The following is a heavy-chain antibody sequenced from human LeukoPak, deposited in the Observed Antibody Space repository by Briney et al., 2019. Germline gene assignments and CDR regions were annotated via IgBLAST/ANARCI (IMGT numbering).Heavy chain of an antibody. V-gene: IGHV1-2*02. CDR2: INPNSGGT. J-gene: IGHJ6*02. CDR1: GYTFTGYY. Sequence: ASVKVSCKASGYTFTGYYMHWVRQAPGQGLEWMGWINPNSGGTNYAQKFQGRVTMTRDTSISTAYMELSRLRSDDTAVYYCARGPYCSSTSCLFYYYYGMGVWGQGTTVTVSS. D-gene: IGHD2-2*01. CDR3: ARGPYCSSTSCLFYYYYGMGV.